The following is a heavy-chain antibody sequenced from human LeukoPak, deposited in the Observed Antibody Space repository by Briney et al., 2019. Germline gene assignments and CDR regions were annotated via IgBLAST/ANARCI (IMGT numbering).Heavy chain of an antibody. D-gene: IGHD2-21*01. CDR1: GGSISSYY. V-gene: IGHV4-59*01. J-gene: IGHJ4*02. CDR3: ARGYACGPNYYFDY. Sequence: SETLSLTYTVSGGSISSYYWSWVRQPPGKGLEWIGYIYYSGSTDYNPSLKSRVTISIDTSKNHFSLRLSSVTAADTASYYCARGYACGPNYYFDYWGQGTLVTVSS. CDR2: IYYSGST.